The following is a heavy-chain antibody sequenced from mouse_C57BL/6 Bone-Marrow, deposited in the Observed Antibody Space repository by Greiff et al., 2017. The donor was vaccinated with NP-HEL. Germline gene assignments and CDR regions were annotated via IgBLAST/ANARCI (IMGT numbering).Heavy chain of an antibody. Sequence: QVQLQQSGAELVRPGPSVKVSCKASGYAFTNYLIEWVKQRPGQGLEWIGVINPGSGGTNYHEKFKGKATLTAVKSSSTAYMQLSSLTSEDSAVYFCARSLLFITTVVAGRGTYAMDYWGQGTSVTVSS. CDR1: GYAFTNYL. V-gene: IGHV1-54*01. D-gene: IGHD1-1*01. CDR2: INPGSGGT. CDR3: ARSLLFITTVVAGRGTYAMDY. J-gene: IGHJ4*01.